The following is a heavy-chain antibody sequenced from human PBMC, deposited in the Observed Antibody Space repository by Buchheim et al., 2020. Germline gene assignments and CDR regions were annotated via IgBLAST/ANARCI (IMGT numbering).Heavy chain of an antibody. CDR1: GFTFSNYG. V-gene: IGHV3-30*18. D-gene: IGHD1-1*01. CDR2: ISSDGSNK. CDR3: AKAEAVMERLSYFDF. J-gene: IGHJ4*02. Sequence: QVQLVESGGGVVQPGRSLRLSCAASGFTFSNYGMHWVRQAPGKGLEWVALISSDGSNKYYADSVKGRFTISRDNSKNTLYLQMNSLRAEDTAVYYCAKAEAVMERLSYFDFWGQGTL.